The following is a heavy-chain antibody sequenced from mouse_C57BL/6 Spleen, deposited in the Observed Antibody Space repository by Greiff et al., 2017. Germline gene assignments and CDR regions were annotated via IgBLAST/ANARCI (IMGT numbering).Heavy chain of an antibody. CDR1: GFSLTSYG. V-gene: IGHV2-6-1*01. D-gene: IGHD2-5*01. J-gene: IGHJ4*01. CDR2: IWSDGST. Sequence: QVQLKESGPGLVAPSQSLSITCTVSGFSLTSYGVHWVRQPPGKGLAWLVVIWSDGSTTYNSALNSRLSISKDNSKSQVFLKMNSLQTDDTAMYYCARHRAYYSNYDYAMDYWRQGTSVTVSS. CDR3: ARHRAYYSNYDYAMDY.